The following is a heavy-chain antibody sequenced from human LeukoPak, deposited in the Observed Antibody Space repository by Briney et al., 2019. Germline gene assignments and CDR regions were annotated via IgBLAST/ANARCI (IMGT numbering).Heavy chain of an antibody. CDR2: IYSGGST. CDR1: GFTVSSNY. Sequence: TGGSLRLSCAVSGFTVSSNYMTWVRQAPGEGLEWVSVIYSGGSTYYADSVKGRFIISRDNSKNTLYLQMNSLRAEDTAVYYCARVGAEYYYYYMDVWGKGTTVTVSS. J-gene: IGHJ6*03. D-gene: IGHD3-16*01. V-gene: IGHV3-53*01. CDR3: ARVGAEYYYYYMDV.